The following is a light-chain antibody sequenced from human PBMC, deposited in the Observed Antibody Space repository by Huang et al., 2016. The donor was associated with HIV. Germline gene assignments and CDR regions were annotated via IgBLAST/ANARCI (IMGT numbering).Light chain of an antibody. V-gene: IGKV3-15*01. CDR1: QSGSSN. CDR2: GAS. CDR3: QQYNNWPPT. J-gene: IGKJ1*01. Sequence: EIVMTQSPATLSVSPGERATLPCRASQSGSSNLAWYQQKPGQAPRLLIYGASTRATGSPARFSGSGSGTEFTLTISSLQSEDFAVYYCQQYNNWPPTFGQGTKVEIK.